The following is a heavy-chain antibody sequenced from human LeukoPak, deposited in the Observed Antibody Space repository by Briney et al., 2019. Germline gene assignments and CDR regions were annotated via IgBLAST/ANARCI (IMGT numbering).Heavy chain of an antibody. V-gene: IGHV4-59*01. CDR2: IYYSGST. Sequence: SETLSLTCAVYGGSFSGYYWSWIRQPPGKGLEWIGYIYYSGSTNYNPSLKSRVTISVDTSKNQFSLKLSSVTAADTAVYYCARENLGYCSGGSCYSGYYYYGMDVWGQGTTVTVSS. J-gene: IGHJ6*02. CDR1: GGSFSGYY. D-gene: IGHD2-15*01. CDR3: ARENLGYCSGGSCYSGYYYYGMDV.